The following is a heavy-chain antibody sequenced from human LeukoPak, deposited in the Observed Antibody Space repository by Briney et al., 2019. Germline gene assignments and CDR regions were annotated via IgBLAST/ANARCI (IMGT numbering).Heavy chain of an antibody. CDR3: ARGIESYGDYGY. D-gene: IGHD4-17*01. V-gene: IGHV4-59*01. CDR1: GGSISGSY. J-gene: IGHJ4*02. CDR2: MYSSGST. Sequence: PSETLSLTCTVSGGSISGSYWSWIRQPPGKGLEWIAYMYSSGSTNYNASLKSRVTISIDTSKNQFSLKLSSLTAADTAIYYCARGIESYGDYGYWGQGILVTVSS.